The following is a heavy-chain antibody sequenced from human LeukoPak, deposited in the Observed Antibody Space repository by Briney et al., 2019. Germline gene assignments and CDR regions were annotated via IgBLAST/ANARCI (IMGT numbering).Heavy chain of an antibody. CDR3: ATGLNYYDSSEDPDY. V-gene: IGHV1-24*01. CDR1: GYTLTELS. Sequence: ASVKVSCKVSGYTLTELSMHWVRQAPGKGLEWMGGFDPEDGETIYAQKFQGRVTMTEDTSTDTAYMGLSSLRSEDTAVYYCATGLNYYDSSEDPDYWGQGTLVTVSS. D-gene: IGHD3-22*01. CDR2: FDPEDGET. J-gene: IGHJ4*02.